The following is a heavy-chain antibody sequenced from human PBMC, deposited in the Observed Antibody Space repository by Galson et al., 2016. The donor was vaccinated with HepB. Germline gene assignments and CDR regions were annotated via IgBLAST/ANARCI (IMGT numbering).Heavy chain of an antibody. D-gene: IGHD1-26*01. CDR2: TYYRSKWST. CDR3: ATASDSAYHSLLDF. J-gene: IGHJ4*02. V-gene: IGHV6-1*01. CDR1: GDSVSSNSAS. Sequence: CAISGDSVSSNSASWNWIRHSPSRGLEWLGRTYYRSKWSTDFAASVKGRITLSPDTSRNQITLHLRSVTPEDTAVYFCATASDSAYHSLLDFWGRGTLVTVSS.